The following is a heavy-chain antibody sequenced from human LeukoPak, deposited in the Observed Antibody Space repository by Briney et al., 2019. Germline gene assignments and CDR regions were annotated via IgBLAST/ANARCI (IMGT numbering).Heavy chain of an antibody. J-gene: IGHJ4*02. V-gene: IGHV3-48*03. CDR2: ISSSGSTI. CDR3: ARGPKLNWELLLDY. CDR1: GFTFSSYE. D-gene: IGHD1-26*01. Sequence: GGSLRLSCAASGFTFSSYEMNWVRQAPGKGLEWVSYISSSGSTIYYADSVKGRFTISRDNAKNSLYLQMNSLRAEDTAVYYCARGPKLNWELLLDYWGQGTLVTVSS.